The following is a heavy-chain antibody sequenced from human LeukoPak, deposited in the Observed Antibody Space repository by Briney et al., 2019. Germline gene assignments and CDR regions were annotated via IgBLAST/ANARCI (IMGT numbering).Heavy chain of an antibody. V-gene: IGHV3-21*01. Sequence: GGSLRLSCAASGFTFSSYSMNWVRQAPGKGLEWVSSISSSSSYIYYADSVKGRFTIPRDNAKNSLYLQMNSLRAEDTAVYYCARVTVTTLYGHYGMDVWGQGTTVTVSS. CDR1: GFTFSSYS. D-gene: IGHD4-17*01. CDR3: ARVTVTTLYGHYGMDV. J-gene: IGHJ6*02. CDR2: ISSSSSYI.